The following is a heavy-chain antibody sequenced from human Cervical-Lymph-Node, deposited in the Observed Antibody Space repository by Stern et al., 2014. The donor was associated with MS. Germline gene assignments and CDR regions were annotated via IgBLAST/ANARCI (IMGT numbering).Heavy chain of an antibody. Sequence: ESCPTLVKPTQTLTLTCTFSGFSLSTSGVGVGWIRQPPGKALEWLALIYWDDDKRYSPSLKSRLTITKDTSKNQVVLTMTNMDPVDTATYYCAHSRSIFGVVTYLFDPWGQGTLVTVSS. CDR3: AHSRSIFGVVTYLFDP. J-gene: IGHJ5*02. V-gene: IGHV2-5*02. CDR1: GFSLSTSGVG. D-gene: IGHD3-3*01. CDR2: IYWDDDK.